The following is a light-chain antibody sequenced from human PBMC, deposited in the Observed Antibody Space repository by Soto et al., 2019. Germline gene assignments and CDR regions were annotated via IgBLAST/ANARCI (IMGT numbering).Light chain of an antibody. V-gene: IGKV1-39*01. CDR2: AAS. CDR1: QIIRNH. Sequence: DIQMTQSPSSLSASVGDRVTITCRASQIIRNHLNWYQHTPGKAPKVLIYAASILQGGVPSRFSGSGSGTDFTLTINSLQPEDFATYYCQHVYSYFPSFGGGTKVDIK. CDR3: QHVYSYFPS. J-gene: IGKJ2*03.